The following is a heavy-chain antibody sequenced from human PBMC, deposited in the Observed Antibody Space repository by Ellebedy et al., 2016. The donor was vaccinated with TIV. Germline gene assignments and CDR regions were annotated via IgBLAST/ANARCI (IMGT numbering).Heavy chain of an antibody. CDR3: ARHGLTGGFRLEYYFDY. J-gene: IGHJ4*02. D-gene: IGHD7-27*01. V-gene: IGHV5-51*01. CDR1: GYSFTSYW. Sequence: GESLKISXKGSGYSFTSYWIGWVRQMPGKGLEWMGIIYPGDSDTRYSPSFQGQVTISADKSISTAYLQWSSLKASDTAMYYCARHGLTGGFRLEYYFDYWGQGTLVTVSS. CDR2: IYPGDSDT.